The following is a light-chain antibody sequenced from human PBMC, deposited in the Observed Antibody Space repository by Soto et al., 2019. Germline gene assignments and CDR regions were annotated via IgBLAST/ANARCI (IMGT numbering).Light chain of an antibody. CDR2: DDN. CDR3: QSYDSSLTGWV. V-gene: IGLV1-51*01. J-gene: IGLJ1*01. Sequence: QSVLTQPPSVSAAPGQKVTISCSGSSSNIGGNSVSWYQRLPGTAPKLLIYDDNKRPSGIPDRFSGSKSGTSATLGITGFQTGDEADYYCQSYDSSLTGWVFGTGTKVTV. CDR1: SSNIGGNS.